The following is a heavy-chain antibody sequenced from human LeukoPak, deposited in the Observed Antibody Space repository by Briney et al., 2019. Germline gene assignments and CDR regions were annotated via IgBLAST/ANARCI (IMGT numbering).Heavy chain of an antibody. J-gene: IGHJ3*02. CDR1: GFTFSSYG. V-gene: IGHV3-30*02. D-gene: IGHD3-3*01. Sequence: GGSLRLSCAASGFTFSSYGMHWVRQAPGKGLEWVAFIRYDGSNKYYADSVKGRFTISRDNSKNTLYLQMNSLRAEDTAVYYCAKDLRWFGDADAFDIWGQGTMVTVSS. CDR2: IRYDGSNK. CDR3: AKDLRWFGDADAFDI.